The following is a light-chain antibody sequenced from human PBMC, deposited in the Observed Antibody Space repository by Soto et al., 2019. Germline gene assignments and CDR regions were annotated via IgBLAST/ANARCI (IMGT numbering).Light chain of an antibody. CDR3: QQYNNWPPWT. V-gene: IGKV3-15*01. J-gene: IGKJ1*01. CDR1: QSVSNN. CDR2: GAS. Sequence: EIVMTQSPATLSVSPGERATLSCRASQSVSNNYLAWYQQKPGQAPRLLIYGASTRATGIPARFSGSGSGTDFTLTISSLQSEDFAAYYCQQYNNWPPWTFGQGTKVDIK.